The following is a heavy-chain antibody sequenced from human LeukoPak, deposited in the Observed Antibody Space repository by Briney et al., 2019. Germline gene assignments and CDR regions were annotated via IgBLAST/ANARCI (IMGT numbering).Heavy chain of an antibody. Sequence: SQTLSLTCAISGDSVSSNSAAWNWIRQSPSRGLEWLGRTYYRSKWYNDYAVSVRGRITINPDTSKNHFSLQLNSVTPEDTAVYYCARDERFRHSGGYFIPAAFDFWGQGTMVTVSS. CDR3: ARDERFRHSGGYFIPAAFDF. J-gene: IGHJ3*01. CDR1: GDSVSSNSAA. V-gene: IGHV6-1*01. CDR2: TYYRSKWYN. D-gene: IGHD3-22*01.